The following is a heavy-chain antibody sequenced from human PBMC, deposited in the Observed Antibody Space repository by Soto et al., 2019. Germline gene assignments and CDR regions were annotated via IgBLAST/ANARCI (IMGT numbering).Heavy chain of an antibody. CDR1: GGSISSYY. CDR3: ARRWGTSFDF. V-gene: IGHV4-59*01. D-gene: IGHD7-27*01. J-gene: IGHJ4*02. Sequence: PSETLSLTCTVSGGSISSYYWSWIRQPPGKGLEWIGYIYYSGSTNYNPSLKSRVTISVDTSKNQFSLKVSSVTAADTAVYYCARRWGTSFDFWGQGTLDTVSS. CDR2: IYYSGST.